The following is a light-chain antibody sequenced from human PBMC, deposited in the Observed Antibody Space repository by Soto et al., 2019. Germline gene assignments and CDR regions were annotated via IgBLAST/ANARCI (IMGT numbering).Light chain of an antibody. V-gene: IGLV1-40*01. J-gene: IGLJ2*01. CDR1: SSNIGAGYD. Sequence: QAVVTQPPSVSGAPGLRVTISCTGSSSNIGAGYDVHWYQQLPGTAPKLLIYGNSNRPSGVPDRFSGSKSGTSASLAITGLQAEDEADYYCQSYDSSLSGSVVFGGGTKLTVL. CDR2: GNS. CDR3: QSYDSSLSGSVV.